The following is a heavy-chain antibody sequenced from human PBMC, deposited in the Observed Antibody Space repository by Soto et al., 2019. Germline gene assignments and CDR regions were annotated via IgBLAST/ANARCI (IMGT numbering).Heavy chain of an antibody. CDR1: GYTFTNYE. J-gene: IGHJ5*02. CDR2: MNPGSGNT. D-gene: IGHD3-10*01. V-gene: IGHV1-8*01. Sequence: ASVKVSCKASGYTFTNYEINWVRQATGQGLEWMGWMNPGSGNTGYAHKFQGRVTMTRNISIGTSYMELSRLGSDDTAIYYCARMASSGSLNWFDPGGQGTLVTVSS. CDR3: ARMASSGSLNWFDP.